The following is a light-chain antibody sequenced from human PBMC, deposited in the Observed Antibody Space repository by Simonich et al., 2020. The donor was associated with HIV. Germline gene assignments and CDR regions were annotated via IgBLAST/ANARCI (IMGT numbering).Light chain of an antibody. J-gene: IGKJ4*01. V-gene: IGKV1-12*01. CDR1: QSISSY. CDR3: QQANSFPLT. CDR2: AAF. Sequence: DIQMTQSPSSLSASVGDRVTITCRASQSISSYLNWFQHKPGKAPKLLIYAAFRLQSGVPSRFSGSGSGTDFTLTISSLQPEDFATYYCQQANSFPLTFGGGTKVEIK.